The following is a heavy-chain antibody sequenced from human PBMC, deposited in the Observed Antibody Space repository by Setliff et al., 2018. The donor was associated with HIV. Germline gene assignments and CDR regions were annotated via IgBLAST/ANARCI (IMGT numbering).Heavy chain of an antibody. V-gene: IGHV3-48*01. CDR2: ISSSSSTI. CDR3: ASVSLYREGPQQAQH. Sequence: PGGSLRLSCAASGFTFSSYSMNCVRQAPGKGLEWVSYISSSSSTIYYADSVKGRFTISRDNAKNSLYLQMSSLTVEDTAIYYCASVSLYREGPQQAQHWGQGTAVTVSS. J-gene: IGHJ1*01. CDR1: GFTFSSYS. D-gene: IGHD6-13*01.